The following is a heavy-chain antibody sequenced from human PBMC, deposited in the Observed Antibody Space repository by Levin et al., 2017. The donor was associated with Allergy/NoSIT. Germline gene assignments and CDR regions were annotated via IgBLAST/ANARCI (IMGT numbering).Heavy chain of an antibody. CDR3: AKLTGLAVAGTRGFDY. J-gene: IGHJ4*02. CDR2: ISGSGGST. D-gene: IGHD6-19*01. V-gene: IGHV3-23*01. CDR1: GFTFSSYA. Sequence: PGESLKISCAASGFTFSSYAMSWVRQAPGKGLEWVSAISGSGGSTFYADSVKGRFTISRDNSKNTLYLQMNSLRAEDTAVYYCAKLTGLAVAGTRGFDYWGQGTLVTVSS.